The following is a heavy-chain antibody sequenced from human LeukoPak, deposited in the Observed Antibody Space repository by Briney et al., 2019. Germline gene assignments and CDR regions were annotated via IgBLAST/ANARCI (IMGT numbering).Heavy chain of an antibody. Sequence: SETLSLTCTVSGGSISRSRDYWGWIRQPPGKGLEWIGRIYTSGSTNYNPSLKSRVTISVDTSKNQFSLKLSSVTAADTAVYYCARGKGQPLLYDWGQGTLVTVSS. CDR1: GGSISRSRDY. V-gene: IGHV4-61*05. D-gene: IGHD2-2*02. J-gene: IGHJ4*02. CDR3: ARGKGQPLLYD. CDR2: IYTSGST.